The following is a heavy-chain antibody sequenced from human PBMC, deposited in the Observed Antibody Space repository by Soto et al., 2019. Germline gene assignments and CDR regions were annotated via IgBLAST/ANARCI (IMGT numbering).Heavy chain of an antibody. CDR2: INAGNGDT. Sequence: QVQPVQSGAEVKKPGASVKVSCKASGYSFTGYAIQWVRQAPGQRLEWMGWINAGNGDTKYSQKFQGRVSITRDTSATTDYMELSSLKSEDTAVYYCARGGSGIYPFDQLGQGTLVTVFS. CDR3: ARGGSGIYPFDQ. V-gene: IGHV1-3*01. D-gene: IGHD3-10*01. CDR1: GYSFTGYA. J-gene: IGHJ4*02.